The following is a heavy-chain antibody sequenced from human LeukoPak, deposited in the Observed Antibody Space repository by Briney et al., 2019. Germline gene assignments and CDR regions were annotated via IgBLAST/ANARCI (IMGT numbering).Heavy chain of an antibody. D-gene: IGHD6-19*01. CDR3: ARNIGVGPNGDS. V-gene: IGHV1-2*02. J-gene: IGHJ4*02. CDR2: INRQSGGT. Sequence: ASVKVSCEASGYSFTAYYMHWVRQAPGEGLEWMGWINRQSGGTNYAQKYQGRVTMTRDTSITTAYMKLSRLTSDDTALYYCARNIGVGPNGDSWGQGTLVTVSS. CDR1: GYSFTAYY.